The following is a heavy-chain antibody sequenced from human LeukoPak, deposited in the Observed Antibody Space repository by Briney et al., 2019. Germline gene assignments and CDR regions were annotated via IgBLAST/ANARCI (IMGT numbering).Heavy chain of an antibody. J-gene: IGHJ4*02. Sequence: GGSLGLSCAASGFTFSSYWMHWVRQAPGKGLVWVSRIHSDGSSTNYADSVKGRFTISRDNAKNTLYLQMSSLRAEDTAVYYCARVGAVAGTSDYWGQGTLVTVSS. CDR2: IHSDGSST. CDR3: ARVGAVAGTSDY. D-gene: IGHD6-19*01. V-gene: IGHV3-74*01. CDR1: GFTFSSYW.